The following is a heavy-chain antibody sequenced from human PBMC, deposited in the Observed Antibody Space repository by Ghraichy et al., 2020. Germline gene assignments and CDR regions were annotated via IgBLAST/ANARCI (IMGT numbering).Heavy chain of an antibody. J-gene: IGHJ4*02. CDR1: GFTFSSYA. CDR3: AKGHNYFDSSGP. V-gene: IGHV3-23*01. Sequence: GGSLRLSCATSGFTFSSYAMSWFRQAPGKGPEWVSAIGGAGGATFYADSVKGRFTISRDNSKNTLYLQMSSLGAEDTALYYCAKGHNYFDSSGPWGQGTLVTVSS. CDR2: IGGAGGAT. D-gene: IGHD3-22*01.